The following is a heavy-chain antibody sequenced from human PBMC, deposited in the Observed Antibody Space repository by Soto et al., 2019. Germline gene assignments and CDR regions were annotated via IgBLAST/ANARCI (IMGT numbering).Heavy chain of an antibody. V-gene: IGHV5-51*01. CDR2: IYPGDSDT. J-gene: IGHJ4*02. CDR3: ARQGSIVVVPAANPFDY. CDR1: GYSFTSYW. D-gene: IGHD2-2*01. Sequence: GESLKISCKGSGYSFTSYWIGWVRQMPGKGLVCIGFIYPGDSDTRYSPSFQGQVTISADKSISTAYLQWSSLKASDTAIYYCARQGSIVVVPAANPFDYWGQGTLVTVSS.